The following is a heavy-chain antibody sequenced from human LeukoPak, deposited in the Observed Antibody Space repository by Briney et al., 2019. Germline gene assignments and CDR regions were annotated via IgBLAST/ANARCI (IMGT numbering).Heavy chain of an antibody. CDR1: GGSISSGDYY. J-gene: IGHJ5*02. D-gene: IGHD3-3*01. CDR2: IYYSGST. CDR3: ARARFLERLHNNWFDP. V-gene: IGHV4-30-4*01. Sequence: PSETLSLTCTVSGGSISSGDYYWSWIRQPPGKGLEWIGYIYYSGSTYYNPSLKSRVTISVDTSKNQFSLKLSSVTAADTAVYYCARARFLERLHNNWFDPWGQGTLVTVSS.